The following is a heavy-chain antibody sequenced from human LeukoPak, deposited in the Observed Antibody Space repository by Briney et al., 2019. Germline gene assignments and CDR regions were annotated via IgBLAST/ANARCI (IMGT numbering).Heavy chain of an antibody. CDR3: AREYSSTYDS. V-gene: IGHV6-1*01. D-gene: IGHD6-19*01. J-gene: IGHJ4*02. Sequence: SQTLSLTCAISGDSVSTNSGAWNWIRQSPSRGLEWLSRTYYRSKWYDAYAESVKSRITVSPDTSKNQLHLQLNSVTPEDTAVYYCAREYSSTYDSWSQGTQVTVSS. CDR1: GDSVSTNSGA. CDR2: TYYRSKWYD.